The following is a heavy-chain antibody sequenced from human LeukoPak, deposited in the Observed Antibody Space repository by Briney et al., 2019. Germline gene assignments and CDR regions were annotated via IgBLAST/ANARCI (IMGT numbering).Heavy chain of an antibody. CDR1: GFTFSSYG. V-gene: IGHV3-30*18. CDR3: AKDQDCSGGSCQFDY. D-gene: IGHD2-15*01. J-gene: IGHJ4*02. Sequence: PGRSLRVSCAASGFTFSSYGMHWVRQAPGKGLEWVAVISYDGSNKCYADSVKGRFTISRDNSKNTLYLQMNSLRAEDTAVYYCAKDQDCSGGSCQFDYWGQGTLVTVSS. CDR2: ISYDGSNK.